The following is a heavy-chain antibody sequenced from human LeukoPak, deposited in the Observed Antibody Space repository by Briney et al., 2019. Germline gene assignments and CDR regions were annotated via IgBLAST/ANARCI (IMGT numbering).Heavy chain of an antibody. D-gene: IGHD3-22*01. CDR3: AKDQSITMISHDAFDI. V-gene: IGHV3-23*01. Sequence: GGSLRLSCAASGFTFSSYGMSWVRQAPGKGLEWVSAISGSGGSTYYADSVKGRFTISRDNSKNTLYLQMNSLRAEDTAVYYCAKDQSITMISHDAFDIWGQGTMVTVSS. CDR2: ISGSGGST. CDR1: GFTFSSYG. J-gene: IGHJ3*02.